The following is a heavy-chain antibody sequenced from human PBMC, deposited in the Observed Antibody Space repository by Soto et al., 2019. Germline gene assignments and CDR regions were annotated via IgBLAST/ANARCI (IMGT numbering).Heavy chain of an antibody. CDR2: IYYSGST. D-gene: IGHD3-16*02. Sequence: LSLTCTVSGGSISSGGYYWSWIRQHPGKGLEWIGYIYYSGSTYYNPSLKSRVTISVDTSKNQFSLKLSSVTAADTAVYYCARGGSYDYVWGSYRETPDYWGQGTLVTVSS. J-gene: IGHJ4*02. V-gene: IGHV4-31*03. CDR1: GGSISSGGYY. CDR3: ARGGSYDYVWGSYRETPDY.